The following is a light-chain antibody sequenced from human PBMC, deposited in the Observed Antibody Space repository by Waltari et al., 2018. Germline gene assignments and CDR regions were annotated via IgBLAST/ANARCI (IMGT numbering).Light chain of an antibody. CDR2: STN. V-gene: IGLV8-61*01. J-gene: IGLJ2*01. CDR3: VLYMGSGTVV. CDR1: SCSVSTSYS. Sequence: QTVVTQEPSFSVSPGGTVTLTCGLSSCSVSTSYSPSWYQQTPGQAPRTLIYSTNTRSSGVPDRFSGSILGNKAALTITGAQADDESDYYCVLYMGSGTVVFGGGTKLTVL.